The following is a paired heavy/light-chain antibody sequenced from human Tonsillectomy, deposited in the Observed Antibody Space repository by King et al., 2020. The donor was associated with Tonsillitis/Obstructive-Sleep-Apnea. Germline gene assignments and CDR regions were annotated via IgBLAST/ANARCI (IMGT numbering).Light chain of an antibody. CDR1: SSDVGGYNY. CDR2: DVS. J-gene: IGLJ2*01. CDR3: SSYTSSSRV. Sequence: QSALTQPASVSGSPGQSITISCTGTSSDVGGYNYVSWYQQHPGKAPKLMIYDVSNRPSGVSNRFSGSKSGNTASLTISGLQAEDEADYYCSSYTSSSRVFGGGTKLTVL. V-gene: IGLV2-14*01.
Heavy chain of an antibody. Sequence: QVQLQESGPGLVKPSGTLSLTCAVSGDSITSSNWWSWVRQPPGKGLEWIGEIYHSGSTNYNPSLKSRVTVSVDKSKNQFSLKLTSVTAADTAVYYCARVFSTYYDFWSGYYYFDYWGQGTLVTVSS. V-gene: IGHV4-4*02. CDR1: GDSITSSNW. J-gene: IGHJ4*02. CDR2: IYHSGST. D-gene: IGHD3-3*01. CDR3: ARVFSTYYDFWSGYYYFDY.